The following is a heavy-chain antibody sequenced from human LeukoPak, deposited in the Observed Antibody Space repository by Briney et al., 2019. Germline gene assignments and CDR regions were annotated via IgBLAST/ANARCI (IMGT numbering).Heavy chain of an antibody. Sequence: GGSLRLSCAASGFTFSSYAMSWVRQAPGKGLEWVSAMSGSGGNTYYADSVKGRFTISRDNSKNTLYLQMNSLRAEDTAVYYCAKSFKVVYYFDYWGQGTLVTVSS. CDR1: GFTFSSYA. CDR2: MSGSGGNT. D-gene: IGHD2-15*01. J-gene: IGHJ4*02. V-gene: IGHV3-23*01. CDR3: AKSFKVVYYFDY.